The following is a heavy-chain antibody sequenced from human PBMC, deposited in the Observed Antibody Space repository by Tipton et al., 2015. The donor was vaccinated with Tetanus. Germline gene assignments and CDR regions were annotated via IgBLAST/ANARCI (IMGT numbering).Heavy chain of an antibody. CDR2: IDYFGTT. J-gene: IGHJ6*02. CDR1: GGSISTYH. CDR3: ARERIEAFYYYGMDI. Sequence: TLSLTCTVSGGSISTYHWNWIRQFPGKGLEWIGHIDYFGTTKYNPSLKSRVAISVDTSKNQFSLQLAFVTAADTAIYYCARERIEAFYYYGMDIWGQGTSVTVSS. V-gene: IGHV4-59*01.